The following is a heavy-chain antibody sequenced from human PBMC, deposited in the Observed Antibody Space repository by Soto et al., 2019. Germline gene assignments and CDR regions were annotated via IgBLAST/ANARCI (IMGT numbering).Heavy chain of an antibody. CDR3: ARDGVFPGHDGMDV. J-gene: IGHJ6*02. CDR2: IYYSGST. Sequence: SETLSLTCTVSGGSISSGGYYWSWIRQHPGKGLEWIGYIYYSGSTYYNPSLKSRVTISVDTSKNQFSLKLSSVTAADTAVYYCARDGVFPGHDGMDVWGQGTTVTVSS. V-gene: IGHV4-31*03. D-gene: IGHD2-8*01. CDR1: GGSISSGGYY.